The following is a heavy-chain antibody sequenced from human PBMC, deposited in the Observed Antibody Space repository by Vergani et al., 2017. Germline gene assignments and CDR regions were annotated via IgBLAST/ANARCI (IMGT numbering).Heavy chain of an antibody. CDR1: GASVNSYY. CDR2: VSFRGDT. V-gene: IGHV4-59*02. J-gene: IGHJ4*02. Sequence: QVKLQESGPGLVKPSEILSLTCTVSGASVNSYYWSRIRQPPGKGLEWMGYVSFRGDTLYDPSIKGRMTISLNTSSNQFSLYLTSVTAADTAVYYCARSRIYYGAGSPDYGGQGTLVTVSS. CDR3: ARSRIYYGAGSPDY. D-gene: IGHD3-10*01.